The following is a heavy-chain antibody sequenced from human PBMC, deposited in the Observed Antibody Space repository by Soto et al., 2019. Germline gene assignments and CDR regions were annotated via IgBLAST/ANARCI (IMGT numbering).Heavy chain of an antibody. CDR2: ISYDGSNK. V-gene: IGHV3-30*18. CDR3: AKEGARWYFDL. CDR1: GFTFSSYG. D-gene: IGHD3-16*01. Sequence: QVQLVESGGGVAQPGRSLRLSCAASGFTFSSYGMHWVRQAPGKGLEWVAVISYDGSNKYYADSVKGRFTISRDNSKNTLYLQMNSLRAEDTAVYYCAKEGARWYFDLWGRGTLVTVSS. J-gene: IGHJ2*01.